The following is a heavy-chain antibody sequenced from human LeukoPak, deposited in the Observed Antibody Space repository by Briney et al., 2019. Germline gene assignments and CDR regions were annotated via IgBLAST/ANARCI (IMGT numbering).Heavy chain of an antibody. V-gene: IGHV1-18*04. CDR2: ISAYNGNT. CDR3: ARDGSIAVAGYYFDY. CDR1: GYTFTSYG. D-gene: IGHD6-19*01. J-gene: IGHJ4*02. Sequence: GASVKVSCKASGYTFTSYGISWVRHAPGQGLEWMGWISAYNGNTNYAQKLQGRVTMTTDTSTSTAYMELRSLRSDDTAVYYCARDGSIAVAGYYFDYWGQGTLVTVSS.